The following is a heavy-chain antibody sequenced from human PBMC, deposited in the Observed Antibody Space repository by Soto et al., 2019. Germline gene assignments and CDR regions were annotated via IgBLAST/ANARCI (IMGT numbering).Heavy chain of an antibody. Sequence: VESLQISCKGSGYSCTSYWIGWVRQMTGKGLEWMGIIYPGDSDTRYSPSFQGQVTISADKSISTAYLQWSSLKASDTAMYYCARHCSGGSCYGWFDPWGQGTLVTVSS. V-gene: IGHV5-51*01. CDR1: GYSCTSYW. CDR3: ARHCSGGSCYGWFDP. J-gene: IGHJ5*02. CDR2: IYPGDSDT. D-gene: IGHD2-15*01.